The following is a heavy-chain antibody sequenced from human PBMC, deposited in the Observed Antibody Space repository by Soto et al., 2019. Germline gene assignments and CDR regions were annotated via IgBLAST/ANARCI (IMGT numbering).Heavy chain of an antibody. CDR1: GGSISSGDYY. J-gene: IGHJ4*02. Sequence: SETLSLTCTVSGGSISSGDYYWSWIRQPPGKGREWIGYIYYSGSTYYNPSLKSRVAISVDTSKNQFSLKLSSVTAADTAVYYCARGPRGITGTTWDDYWGQGTLVTVSS. CDR3: ARGPRGITGTTWDDY. D-gene: IGHD1-20*01. V-gene: IGHV4-30-4*01. CDR2: IYYSGST.